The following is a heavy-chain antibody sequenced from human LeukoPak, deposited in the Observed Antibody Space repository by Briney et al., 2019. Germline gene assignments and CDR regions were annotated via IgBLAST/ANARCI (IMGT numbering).Heavy chain of an antibody. D-gene: IGHD6-25*01. CDR2: ISGSGSDI. V-gene: IGHV3-23*01. J-gene: IGHJ5*02. Sequence: GGSLRLSCAASGVTFSNSAMSWVRQAPGKGMEWVSAISGSGSDIYYADSVRGRFTISRDNSKNTLYLQMNSLRAEDTAVYYCARSGFPWGQGTLVTVSS. CDR1: GVTFSNSA. CDR3: ARSGFP.